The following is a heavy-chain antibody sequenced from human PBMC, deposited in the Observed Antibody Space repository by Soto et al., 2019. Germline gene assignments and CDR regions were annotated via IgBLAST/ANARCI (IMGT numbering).Heavy chain of an antibody. CDR1: GFVFADYG. V-gene: IGHV3-30*18. CDR3: AKDSLYPVVCYFYCGLDF. D-gene: IGHD2-21*01. J-gene: IGHJ6*02. CDR2: ISFDGTNK. Sequence: GSLRLSCAASGFVFADYGVHWVRQAPGKGLEWVAVISFDGTNKFYADSVKGRFTISRDNSNNTLYLQMSSLRTEDTSVYYCAKDSLYPVVCYFYCGLDFWGQGTTVTVSS.